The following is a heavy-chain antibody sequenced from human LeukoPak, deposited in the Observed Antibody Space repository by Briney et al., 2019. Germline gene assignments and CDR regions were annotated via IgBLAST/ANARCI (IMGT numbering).Heavy chain of an antibody. J-gene: IGHJ4*02. CDR2: IYPVDSYT. D-gene: IGHD3-9*01. V-gene: IGHV5-51*01. CDR1: GYKFTNYW. Sequence: GESLKISCKGSGYKFTNYWIGWVRQTPGRGLEWMGIIYPVDSYTRYGPSFQGQVTISADKSISTAYLQWSSLTASDAAMYFCARHRLDQPYYDILTGHYKIDYWGQGTLVTVSS. CDR3: ARHRLDQPYYDILTGHYKIDY.